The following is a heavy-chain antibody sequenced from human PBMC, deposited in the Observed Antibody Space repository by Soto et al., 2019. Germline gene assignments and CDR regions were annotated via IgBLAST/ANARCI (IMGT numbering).Heavy chain of an antibody. J-gene: IGHJ6*02. D-gene: IGHD3-10*01. Sequence: QITLKESGPTLVKPTQTLTLTCTFSGFSLSTSGVGVGRIRQPPGKALEWLALIYWDDDKRYSPSLKSRLTITKDTSKNQVVLTMTNMDPVDTATYYCARGYYGSGSYYNKPYYYYYGMDVWGQGTTVTVSS. CDR2: IYWDDDK. CDR3: ARGYYGSGSYYNKPYYYYYGMDV. V-gene: IGHV2-5*02. CDR1: GFSLSTSGVG.